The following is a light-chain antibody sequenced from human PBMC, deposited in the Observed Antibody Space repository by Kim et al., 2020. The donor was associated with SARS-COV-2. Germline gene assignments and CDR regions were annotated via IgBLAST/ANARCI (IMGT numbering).Light chain of an antibody. CDR3: QLHNEWPSWT. J-gene: IGKJ1*01. CDR1: QSVSRN. V-gene: IGKV3-15*01. CDR2: SAS. Sequence: DIMMTQSPATLSVSPGERATLSCRASQSVSRNVAWYQPRPGQAPRVLVYSASTRTTGIPARFSGNGSGIDFTLTISSLQSEDVALYYCQLHNEWPSWTFGQGTKVDIK.